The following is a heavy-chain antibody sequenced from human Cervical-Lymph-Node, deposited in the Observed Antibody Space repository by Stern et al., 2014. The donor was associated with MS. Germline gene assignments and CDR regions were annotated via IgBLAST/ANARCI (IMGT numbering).Heavy chain of an antibody. CDR1: GFSLSTRGVG. V-gene: IGHV2-5*02. CDR3: APWRRTRYSSSSSSLWYFDL. Sequence: ESGPTLVKPTQTLRLTCTFSGFSLSTRGVGVGWIRQPPGKALEGLSLIYWGDDKLYSPSPESRRTITTDTLKNPGVLTLTNMDPVDTATYSCAPWRRTRYSSSSSSLWYFDLWGRGTLVTVSS. CDR2: IYWGDDK. J-gene: IGHJ2*01. D-gene: IGHD6-6*01.